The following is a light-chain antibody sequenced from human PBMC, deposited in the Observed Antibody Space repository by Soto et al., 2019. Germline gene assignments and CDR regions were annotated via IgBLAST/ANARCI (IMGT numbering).Light chain of an antibody. CDR2: DAS. Sequence: EIVLTQSPATLSLSPGERATLSCRASQSISNYLAWYQQKPGQAPRLLIYDASNRATGIPARFSGSWSGTDFTLTISNLETEDSAVYYCQQRTNWAFGQGTKVEIK. CDR3: QQRTNWA. CDR1: QSISNY. J-gene: IGKJ1*01. V-gene: IGKV3-11*01.